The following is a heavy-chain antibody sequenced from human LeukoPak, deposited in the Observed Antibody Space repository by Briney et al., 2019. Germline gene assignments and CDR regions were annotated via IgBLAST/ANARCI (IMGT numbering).Heavy chain of an antibody. CDR3: ARDAGPGSLSQFDY. CDR1: GGSISSYY. Sequence: SETLSLTCTVSGGSISSYYWSWIRQPPGKGLEWIGYIYYSGSTNYNPSLKSRVTISVDTSKNQFSLKLSSVTAADTAVYYCARDAGPGSLSQFDYWGQGTLVTVSS. CDR2: IYYSGST. V-gene: IGHV4-59*01. D-gene: IGHD3-10*01. J-gene: IGHJ4*02.